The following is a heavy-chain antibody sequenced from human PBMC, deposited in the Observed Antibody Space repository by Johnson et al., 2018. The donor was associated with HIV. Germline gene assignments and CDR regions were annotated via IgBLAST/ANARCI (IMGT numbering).Heavy chain of an antibody. V-gene: IGHV3-30*02. D-gene: IGHD4-11*01. CDR1: GFTFSSYG. CDR2: IRYDGSNK. J-gene: IGHJ3*02. CDR3: AKDTRMTTVTPGALNI. Sequence: QVYLVESGGGLVQSGGSLRLSCTASGFTFSSYGMHWVRQAPGKGLEWVAFIRYDGSNKYYADSVKGRFTISRDNSKNSLYLQMNSLRVEDTALYYCAKDTRMTTVTPGALNIWGQGTMVTVSS.